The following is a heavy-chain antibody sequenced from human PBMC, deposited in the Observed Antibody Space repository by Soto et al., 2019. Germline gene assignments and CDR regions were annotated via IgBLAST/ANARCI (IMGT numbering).Heavy chain of an antibody. D-gene: IGHD2-15*01. Sequence: PSETLSLTCAVSCGSFSGYYWPWIRQPPWKGLDWIGDNNHSGITNYNPSLKSRVTISVDTAKNPFSLRLSAVTAADTAVYYFAKRGGNRWSPTHSQPYGMDVWGQGTSVT. CDR1: CGSFSGYY. CDR2: NNHSGIT. CDR3: AKRGGNRWSPTHSQPYGMDV. J-gene: IGHJ6*02. V-gene: IGHV4-34*01.